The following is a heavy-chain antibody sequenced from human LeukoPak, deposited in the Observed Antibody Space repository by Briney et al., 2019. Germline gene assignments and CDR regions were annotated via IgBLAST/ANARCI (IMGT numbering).Heavy chain of an antibody. J-gene: IGHJ4*02. Sequence: PSETLSLTCAVYGGSFSGYYWSWIRQPPGKGLEWIGEINHSGSTNYNPSLKSRVTISVDTSKNQFSLKLSSVTAADTAVYYCARLELLWEGSDYWGQGTLVTVSS. CDR1: GGSFSGYY. CDR3: ARLELLWEGSDY. D-gene: IGHD2-2*01. CDR2: INHSGST. V-gene: IGHV4-34*01.